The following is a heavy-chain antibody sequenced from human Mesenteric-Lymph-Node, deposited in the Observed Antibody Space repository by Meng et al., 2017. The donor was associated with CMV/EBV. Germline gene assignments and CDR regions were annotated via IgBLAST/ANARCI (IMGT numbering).Heavy chain of an antibody. J-gene: IGHJ5*02. CDR2: INHDGSNT. D-gene: IGHD3-3*01. V-gene: IGHV3-74*01. CDR3: VREDGVVASRGNRFDP. CDR1: GFTFSDYY. Sequence: GESLKISCAASGFTFSDYYMSWIRQAPGKGLVWVSRINHDGSNTIYADSVKGRFTISKDNAKNTLYLQMNTLRAEDSAVYYCVREDGVVASRGNRFDPWGQGTLVTVSS.